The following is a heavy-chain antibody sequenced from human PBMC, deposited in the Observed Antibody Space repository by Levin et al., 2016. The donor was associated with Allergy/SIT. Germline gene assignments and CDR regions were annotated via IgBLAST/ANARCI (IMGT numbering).Heavy chain of an antibody. Sequence: GESLKISCAASGFTFNGYWMTWVRQAPGKGLEWLGNIDRDGSDTYYTDSVKGRFTISRDNSKNTVYLQMNNLRAEDTAVYYCARVYYYYMDVWGEGTTVTVSS. V-gene: IGHV3-7*03. CDR2: IDRDGSDT. J-gene: IGHJ6*03. CDR1: GFTFNGYW. CDR3: ARVYYYYMDV.